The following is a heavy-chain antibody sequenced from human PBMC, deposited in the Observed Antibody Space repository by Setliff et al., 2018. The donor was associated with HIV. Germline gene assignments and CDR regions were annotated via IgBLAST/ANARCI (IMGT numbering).Heavy chain of an antibody. D-gene: IGHD3-10*01. V-gene: IGHV3-23*01. J-gene: IGHJ4*02. CDR2: TSGSGVGT. Sequence: GGSLRLSCAAPGFTFSSYAMSWVRQAPGKGLEWVSATSGSGVGTYYADSVKGRFTISRDNSKNTLYLQMNSLRAEDTAVYYCAKHRDFGSVSYFDHWGQGTKVTVSS. CDR3: AKHRDFGSVSYFDH. CDR1: GFTFSSYA.